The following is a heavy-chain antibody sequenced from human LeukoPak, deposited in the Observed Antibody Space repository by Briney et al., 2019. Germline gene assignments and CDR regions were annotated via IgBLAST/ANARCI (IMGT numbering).Heavy chain of an antibody. CDR2: ISYDGSNK. CDR3: AKDIGYGDRHYYYYYGMDV. Sequence: GGSLRLSCAASGFTFSSYAMHWVRQAPGKGLEWVAVISYDGSNKYYADSVKGRFTISRDNSKNTLYLQMNSLRVEDTALYYCAKDIGYGDRHYYYYYGMDVWGQGTTVTVSS. V-gene: IGHV3-30-3*01. J-gene: IGHJ6*02. CDR1: GFTFSSYA. D-gene: IGHD4-17*01.